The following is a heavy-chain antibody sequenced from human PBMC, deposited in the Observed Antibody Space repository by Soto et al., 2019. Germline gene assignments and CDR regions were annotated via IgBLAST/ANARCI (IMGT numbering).Heavy chain of an antibody. CDR2: IIPIFGTA. CDR3: ARGDRNYGVGYYFDY. D-gene: IGHD1-7*01. Sequence: SVKVSCKASGGTFGSYAISWVRQAPVQGLEWMGGIIPIFGTANYAQKFQGRVTITADKSTSTAYMELSSLRSEDTAVYYCARGDRNYGVGYYFDYWGQGTLVTVSS. J-gene: IGHJ4*02. CDR1: GGTFGSYA. V-gene: IGHV1-69*06.